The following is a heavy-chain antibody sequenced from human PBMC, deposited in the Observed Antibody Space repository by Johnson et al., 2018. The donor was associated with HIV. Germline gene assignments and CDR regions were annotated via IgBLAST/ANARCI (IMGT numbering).Heavy chain of an antibody. CDR2: IYSGGST. Sequence: VQLVESGGGVVRPGGSLRLSCAASGFTFDDYGMSWVRQAPGKGLEWVSVIYSGGSTYHADSVKGRFIISRDNSKSTLYLQMNSLRAEDTAVYYCARAYTYGAFDIWGQGTTVTISS. CDR3: ARAYTYGAFDI. CDR1: GFTFDDYG. J-gene: IGHJ3*02. V-gene: IGHV3-66*01. D-gene: IGHD5-18*01.